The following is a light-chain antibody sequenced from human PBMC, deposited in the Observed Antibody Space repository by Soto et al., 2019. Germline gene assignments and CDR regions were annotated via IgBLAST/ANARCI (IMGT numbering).Light chain of an antibody. CDR2: DAS. CDR3: HQRFNWPRT. V-gene: IGKV3-11*01. CDR1: QSVSSY. J-gene: IGKJ2*01. Sequence: DIVLTQSPATLSLSPGERATLSCRASQSVSSYLAWYQQKPGQAPMLLIYDASNRATGIPARFSGSGSGTDFTLTISSLGPEDSAVYYCHQRFNWPRTFGQGTKLEIK.